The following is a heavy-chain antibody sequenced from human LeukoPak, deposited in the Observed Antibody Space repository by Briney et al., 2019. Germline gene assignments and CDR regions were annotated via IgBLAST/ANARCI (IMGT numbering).Heavy chain of an antibody. CDR1: GGTFSSYA. CDR2: IIPIFGTA. Sequence: SVKVSCKASGGTFSSYAISWVRQAPGQGLEWMGGIIPIFGTANYAQKFQGRVTITADESTSTAYMELSSLRSEDTAVYYCARVFEGRDTIFWPPPSYAFDYWGQGTLVTVSS. D-gene: IGHD3-9*01. J-gene: IGHJ4*02. CDR3: ARVFEGRDTIFWPPPSYAFDY. V-gene: IGHV1-69*13.